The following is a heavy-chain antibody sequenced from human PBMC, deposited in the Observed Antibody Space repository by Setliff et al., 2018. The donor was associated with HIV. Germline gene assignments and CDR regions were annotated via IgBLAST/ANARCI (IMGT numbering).Heavy chain of an antibody. J-gene: IGHJ6*03. Sequence: ASVKVSCKASGYTFTDYFMNWMRQAPGQRLEWMGWISAYNGNTNYAQKLQGRVTMTTDTSTSTAYMELRSLRSDDTAVYYCATSSRIYYYSYMDAWGKGATVTVSS. D-gene: IGHD2-2*01. CDR1: GYTFTDYF. V-gene: IGHV1-18*04. CDR2: ISAYNGNT. CDR3: ATSSRIYYYSYMDA.